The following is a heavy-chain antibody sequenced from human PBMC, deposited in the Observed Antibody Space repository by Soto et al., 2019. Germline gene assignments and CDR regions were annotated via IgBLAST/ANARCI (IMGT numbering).Heavy chain of an antibody. J-gene: IGHJ3*02. D-gene: IGHD3-3*01. CDR2: ISAYNGNT. CDR1: GYTFTSYG. CDR3: ARDRGDYDFWRGYYPRGDAFDI. V-gene: IGHV1-18*01. Sequence: QVQLVQSGAEVKKPGASVKVSCKASGYTFTSYGISWVRQAPGQGLEWMGWISAYNGNTNYAQKLQGRVTMTTDTSTSTAYMELRSLRSDDTAVYYCARDRGDYDFWRGYYPRGDAFDIWGQGTMVTVSS.